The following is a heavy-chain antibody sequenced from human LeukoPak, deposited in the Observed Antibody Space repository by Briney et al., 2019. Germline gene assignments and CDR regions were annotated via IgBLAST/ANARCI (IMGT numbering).Heavy chain of an antibody. CDR1: GGSISSYY. D-gene: IGHD1-26*01. Sequence: SETLSLTCTVSGGSISSYYWSWIRQPPGKGLEWIGYIYYSGSANYNPSLKSRVTISVDTSKNQFSLKLSSVTAADTAVYYCARIVGATLSAFDIWGQGTMVTVSS. J-gene: IGHJ3*02. V-gene: IGHV4-59*01. CDR3: ARIVGATLSAFDI. CDR2: IYYSGSA.